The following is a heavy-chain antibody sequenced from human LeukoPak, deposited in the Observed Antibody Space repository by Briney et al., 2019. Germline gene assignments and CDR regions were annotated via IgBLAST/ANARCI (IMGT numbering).Heavy chain of an antibody. CDR2: INPNSGGT. CDR1: GYIFTGSY. J-gene: IGHJ4*02. D-gene: IGHD6-6*01. CDR3: ARALSSLRLYYFDS. V-gene: IGHV1-2*02. Sequence: ASVKVSRKASGYIFTGSYIHWVRQAPGQGLEWMGWINPNSGGTNRAQKFQGRVTLTGDTSTNTGYMELIRLNSNDTAVYYCARALSSLRLYYFDSWGQATLVTVSS.